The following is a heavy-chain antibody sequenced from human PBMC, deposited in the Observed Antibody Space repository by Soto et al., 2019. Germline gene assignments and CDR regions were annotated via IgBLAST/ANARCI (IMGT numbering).Heavy chain of an antibody. Sequence: ESGGGVVRPGRSLRLACEASGFTFSTYGMHWVRQAPGKGLQWVAVIWYDGTNAYYADSVKGRFTISRDKSKDTLYLEMNNLRTEDTALYYCARVEAPLIHSDHYYYGMDVWGQGTTVTV. CDR3: ARVEAPLIHSDHYYYGMDV. D-gene: IGHD5-18*01. V-gene: IGHV3-33*01. CDR1: GFTFSTYG. J-gene: IGHJ6*02. CDR2: IWYDGTNA.